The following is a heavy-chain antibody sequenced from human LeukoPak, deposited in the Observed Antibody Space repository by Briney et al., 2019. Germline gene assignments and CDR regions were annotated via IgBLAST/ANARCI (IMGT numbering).Heavy chain of an antibody. V-gene: IGHV1-69*13. Sequence: GASVKVSCKASGGTFSSYAISWVRQAPGQGLEWMGGIIPIFGTANYAQKFQGRVTITADESTSTAYMELSSLRSEDTAVYYCARAGHSGAAAVFGWFDPWGQGTLVTVSS. D-gene: IGHD6-13*01. CDR1: GGTFSSYA. CDR3: ARAGHSGAAAVFGWFDP. CDR2: IIPIFGTA. J-gene: IGHJ5*02.